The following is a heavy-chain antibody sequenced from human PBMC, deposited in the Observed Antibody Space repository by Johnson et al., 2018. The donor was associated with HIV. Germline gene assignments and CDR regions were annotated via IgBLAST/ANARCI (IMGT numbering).Heavy chain of an antibody. J-gene: IGHJ3*02. CDR3: ARDTPFDI. CDR2: MWYDGSNK. Sequence: QVQLVESGGGVVQPGRSLRLSCAASGFTFSTYGMHWVRQAPGKGLEWVAVMWYDGSNKYYVDSVKGRLTISRDNAKNSLYLQVNSLRAEDMTVYYCARDTPFDIWGQGTLVTVSS. V-gene: IGHV3-33*01. CDR1: GFTFSTYG.